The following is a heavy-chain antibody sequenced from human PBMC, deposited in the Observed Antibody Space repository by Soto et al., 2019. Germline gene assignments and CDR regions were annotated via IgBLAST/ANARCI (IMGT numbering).Heavy chain of an antibody. D-gene: IGHD3-22*01. CDR2: ISAYNGNT. V-gene: IGHV1-18*04. Sequence: QVQLVQSGAEVKKPGASVKVSCKASGYTFTSYGISWVRQAPGQGLEWMGWISAYNGNTNYAQKLQGRGTMTTDTSTSTAYMELRSLRSDDTAVYYCARSRSQWLLLPTNFDYWGQGTLVTVSS. J-gene: IGHJ4*02. CDR1: GYTFTSYG. CDR3: ARSRSQWLLLPTNFDY.